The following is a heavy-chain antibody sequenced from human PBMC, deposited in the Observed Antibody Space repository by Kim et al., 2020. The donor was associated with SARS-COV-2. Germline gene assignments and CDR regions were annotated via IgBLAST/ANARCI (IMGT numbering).Heavy chain of an antibody. Sequence: GGSLRLSCAASGFTFSSYGMHWVRQAPGKGLEWVAVISYDGSNKYYADSVKGRFTISRDNSKNTLYLQMNSLRAEDTAVYYCAKEGSGSYYTIYYYYYYG. CDR1: GFTFSSYG. J-gene: IGHJ6*01. D-gene: IGHD3-10*01. CDR2: ISYDGSNK. V-gene: IGHV3-30*18. CDR3: AKEGSGSYYTIYYYYYYG.